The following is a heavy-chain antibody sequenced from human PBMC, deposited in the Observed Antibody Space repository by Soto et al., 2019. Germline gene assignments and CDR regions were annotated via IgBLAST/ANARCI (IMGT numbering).Heavy chain of an antibody. CDR2: ISSSSSTI. CDR1: GFTFSSYS. Sequence: GGSLRLSCAASGFTFSSYSMNWVRQAPGKGLEWVSYISSSSSTIYYADSVKGRFTISRDNAKNSLYLQMNSLRDEDTAVYYCARDPDRPAYYYDSSGYYGPHNWFDYWGQGTLVTVSS. CDR3: ARDPDRPAYYYDSSGYYGPHNWFDY. V-gene: IGHV3-48*02. J-gene: IGHJ4*02. D-gene: IGHD3-22*01.